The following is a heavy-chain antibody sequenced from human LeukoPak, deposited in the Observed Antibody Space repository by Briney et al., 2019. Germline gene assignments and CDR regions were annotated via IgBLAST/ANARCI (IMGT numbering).Heavy chain of an antibody. J-gene: IGHJ4*02. Sequence: GGSLRLSCAASGFTFSDYYMSWIRQAPGKGLEWVSYISSSSSYTNYADSVKGRFTISRDNAKNSLYLQMNSLRAEDTAVYYCAREEYYDSSVYGYWGQGTLVTVSS. CDR3: AREEYYDSSVYGY. D-gene: IGHD3-22*01. V-gene: IGHV3-11*06. CDR1: GFTFSDYY. CDR2: ISSSSSYT.